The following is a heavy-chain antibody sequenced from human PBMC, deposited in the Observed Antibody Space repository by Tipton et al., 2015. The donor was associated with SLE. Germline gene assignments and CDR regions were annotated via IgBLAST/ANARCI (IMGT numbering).Heavy chain of an antibody. Sequence: TLSLTCTVSGGSISSYYWSWIRQPPGKGLEWIGYIYYSGSTNYNPSLQSRVTISVDTSKNQFSLKLSSVTAADTAVYYCASSLDYYDSSHDAFDIWGQGTMVTVSS. CDR3: ASSLDYYDSSHDAFDI. CDR1: GGSISSYY. V-gene: IGHV4-59*01. CDR2: IYYSGST. D-gene: IGHD3-22*01. J-gene: IGHJ3*02.